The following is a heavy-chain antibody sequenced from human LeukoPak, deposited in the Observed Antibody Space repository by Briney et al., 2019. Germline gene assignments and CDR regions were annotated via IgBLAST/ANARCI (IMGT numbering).Heavy chain of an antibody. J-gene: IGHJ4*02. CDR2: FDPEDGET. CDR1: GYTLTELS. V-gene: IGHV1-24*01. Sequence: ASVKVSCKVSGYTLTELSMHWVRQAPGKGLEWMGGFDPEDGETIYAQKFQGRVTMTRDTSTSTVYMELSSLRSEDTAVYYCARDPRTGWGYYFDYWGQGTLVTVSS. CDR3: ARDPRTGWGYYFDY. D-gene: IGHD1-1*01.